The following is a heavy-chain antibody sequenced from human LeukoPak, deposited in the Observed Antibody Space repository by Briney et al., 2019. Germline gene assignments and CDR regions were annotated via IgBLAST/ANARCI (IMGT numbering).Heavy chain of an antibody. Sequence: GGSLRLSCAASGFTFSSYSMNWVRQAPGKGLEWVSSISSSSSYIYYADSVKGRFTISRDNAKNSLYLQMNSLRAEDTAVYYCARGGGYCSSTSCLYFDHWGQGTLVTVSS. CDR2: ISSSSSYI. J-gene: IGHJ4*02. D-gene: IGHD2-2*01. V-gene: IGHV3-21*01. CDR1: GFTFSSYS. CDR3: ARGGGYCSSTSCLYFDH.